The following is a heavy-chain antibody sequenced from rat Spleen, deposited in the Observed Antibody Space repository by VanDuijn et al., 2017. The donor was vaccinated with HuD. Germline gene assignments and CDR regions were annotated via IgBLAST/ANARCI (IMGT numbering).Heavy chain of an antibody. CDR1: GFSLITYN. Sequence: QVRLKESGPDLVQLTQTLSITCTVSGFSLITYNVHWVRQPPGKGLEWIAAISSGGSTYYNSALKSRLSISRDTSKSQVFLKMNSLQTEDTAIYFCTRIWDSDYWGQGVMVTVSS. D-gene: IGHD4-6*01. CDR2: ISSGGST. J-gene: IGHJ2*01. V-gene: IGHV2-6*01. CDR3: TRIWDSDY.